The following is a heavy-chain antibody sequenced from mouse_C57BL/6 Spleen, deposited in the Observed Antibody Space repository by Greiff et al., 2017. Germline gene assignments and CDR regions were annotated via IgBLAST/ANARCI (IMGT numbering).Heavy chain of an antibody. J-gene: IGHJ2*01. D-gene: IGHD2-3*01. V-gene: IGHV1-26*01. CDR2: INPNNGGT. CDR3: ARSDGYYYVAY. Sequence: VQLQQSGPELVKPGASVKISCKASGYTFTDYYMNWVKQSPGKSLEWIGDINPNNGGTSYNQKFKGTATLTVDKSSSTAYMELRSLTAEDSAVYYCARSDGYYYVAYWGQGTTLTVSS. CDR1: GYTFTDYY.